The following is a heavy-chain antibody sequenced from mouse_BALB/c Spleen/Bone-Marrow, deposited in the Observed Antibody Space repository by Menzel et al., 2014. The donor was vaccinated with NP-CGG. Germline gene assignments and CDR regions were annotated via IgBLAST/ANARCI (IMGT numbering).Heavy chain of an antibody. J-gene: IGHJ3*01. CDR2: INPSSDYT. D-gene: IGHD2-4*01. Sequence: VKLQESGAELARPGASVKMSCKASGYTFTSYTIHWVKQRPGRGLEWIGYINPSSDYTNYNQKFKDKATLTADKSSSTAYMQLSSLTSEDSAVYYCAREGLRAWFVYWGQGTLVTVSA. V-gene: IGHV1-4*01. CDR1: GYTFTSYT. CDR3: AREGLRAWFVY.